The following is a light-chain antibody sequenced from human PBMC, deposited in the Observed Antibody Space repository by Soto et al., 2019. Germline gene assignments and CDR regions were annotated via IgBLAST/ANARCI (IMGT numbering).Light chain of an antibody. Sequence: QSALTQPASVSGSPGQSITISCTGTSSDVGGYNYVSWYQQLPGKAPKLMIYDVSNRPSGVSNRFSGSKSGNTASLTISGLQAEDEADYYCSSYTSSSPFVFGTGTTLTVL. CDR2: DVS. CDR3: SSYTSSSPFV. CDR1: SSDVGGYNY. J-gene: IGLJ1*01. V-gene: IGLV2-14*01.